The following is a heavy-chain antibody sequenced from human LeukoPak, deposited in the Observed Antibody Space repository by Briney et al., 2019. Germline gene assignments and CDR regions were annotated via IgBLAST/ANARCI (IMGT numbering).Heavy chain of an antibody. J-gene: IGHJ6*03. Sequence: ASVEVSCKASGYTFTGYFMHWVRQAPGQGLEWMGWINPNSGGTKYAQKFQGRVTMTRDTSISTAYMELSGLRSDDTAVYYCARNPVLSLPYYYYYMDVWGKGTTVTVSS. V-gene: IGHV1-2*02. CDR1: GYTFTGYF. CDR3: ARNPVLSLPYYYYYMDV. D-gene: IGHD2-2*01. CDR2: INPNSGGT.